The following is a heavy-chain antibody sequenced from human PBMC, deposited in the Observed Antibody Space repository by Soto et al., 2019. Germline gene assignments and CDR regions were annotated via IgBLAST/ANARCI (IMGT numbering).Heavy chain of an antibody. D-gene: IGHD3-10*01. J-gene: IGHJ6*02. V-gene: IGHV1-8*01. CDR3: PYGSGSFHYYYGMDV. Sequence: ASVKVSCKASGYTFTSYDINWVRQATGQGLEWMGWMNPNSGNTGYAQKFQGRVTMTRNTSISTAYMELSSLRSEDTAVYYCPYGSGSFHYYYGMDVWGQGTTVTVSS. CDR1: GYTFTSYD. CDR2: MNPNSGNT.